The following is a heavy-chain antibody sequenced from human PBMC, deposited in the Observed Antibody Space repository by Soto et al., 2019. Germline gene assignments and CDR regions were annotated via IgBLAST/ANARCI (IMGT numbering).Heavy chain of an antibody. V-gene: IGHV1-2*04. CDR1: GYTFTGYY. CDR2: INPNSGGT. CDR3: ARGGGERTYYYGMDV. J-gene: IGHJ6*02. D-gene: IGHD3-10*01. Sequence: ASVKVSCKASGYTFTGYYMHWVRQAPGQGLEWMGWINPNSGGTNYAQKFQGWVTMTRDTSISTAYMELSRLRSDDTAVYYCARGGGERTYYYGMDVWGQGTTVTVPS.